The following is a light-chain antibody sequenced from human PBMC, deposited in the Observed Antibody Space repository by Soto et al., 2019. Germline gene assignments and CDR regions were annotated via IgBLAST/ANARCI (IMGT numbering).Light chain of an antibody. CDR1: QSVSRSY. Sequence: EIVLIQSPATLSLSPGDRATLSCRASQSVSRSYLGWYQQKPGQAPRLLIYDASNRATGIPDRFSGAGSGTDFTLTISRLEPEDFALYYCQQHDILPITFGQGTRLEIK. V-gene: IGKV3-20*01. CDR3: QQHDILPIT. CDR2: DAS. J-gene: IGKJ5*01.